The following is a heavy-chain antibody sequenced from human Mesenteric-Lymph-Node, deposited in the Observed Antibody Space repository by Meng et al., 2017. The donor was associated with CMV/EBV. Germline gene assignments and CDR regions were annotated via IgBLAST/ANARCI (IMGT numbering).Heavy chain of an antibody. CDR1: GGSISSSSYY. CDR3: ARDGDYYDSSGYNPFDY. V-gene: IGHV4-39*07. J-gene: IGHJ4*02. D-gene: IGHD3-22*01. Sequence: QLQLQESGPGLVKPSETLSPTCTVSGGSISSSSYYWGWIRQPPGKGLEWIGSIYYSGSTYYNTSLKSRVTISVDTSKNQFSLKLSSVTAADTAVYYCARDGDYYDSSGYNPFDYWGQGTLVTVSS. CDR2: IYYSGST.